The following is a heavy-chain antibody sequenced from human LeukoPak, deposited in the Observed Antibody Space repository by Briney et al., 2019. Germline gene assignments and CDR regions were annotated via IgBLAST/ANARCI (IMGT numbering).Heavy chain of an antibody. CDR2: ISSNGGST. CDR1: GFTFSSYA. CDR3: ARSTYDFWSGYAGYYYYMDV. Sequence: GGSLRLSCAASGFTFSSYAMHWVRQAPGKGLEYASAISSNGGSTYYANSVKGRFTISRDNSKNTLYLQMGSLRAEDMAVYYCARSTYDFWSGYAGYYYYMDVWGKGTTVTVSS. V-gene: IGHV3-64*01. J-gene: IGHJ6*03. D-gene: IGHD3-3*01.